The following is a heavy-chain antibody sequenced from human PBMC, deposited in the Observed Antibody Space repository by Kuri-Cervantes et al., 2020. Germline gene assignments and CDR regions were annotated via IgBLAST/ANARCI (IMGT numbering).Heavy chain of an antibody. CDR1: GFTFSSYW. CDR3: AGDRAYWVVNGMDV. CDR2: IKQDGSEK. Sequence: LSLTCAASGFTFSSYWMSWVRQAPGKGLEWVANIKQDGSEKYYVDSVEGRFTISRDDAKNSLYLQMDSLRAEDTAVYYCAGDRAYWVVNGMDVWGQGTTVTVSS. J-gene: IGHJ6*02. V-gene: IGHV3-7*01. D-gene: IGHD2-8*02.